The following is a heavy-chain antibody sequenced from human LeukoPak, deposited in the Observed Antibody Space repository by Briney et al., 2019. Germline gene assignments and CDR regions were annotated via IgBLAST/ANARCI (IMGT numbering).Heavy chain of an antibody. Sequence: ASVKVSCKASGYTFTSYLMHCVRQAPGQGLEWMGIINPSGGSTSYAQKFQGRVTMTRDRSTSTVYMELSSLRSEDTAVYYCARERTHITMIVVGANYYYGMDVWGQGTTVTVSS. CDR3: ARERTHITMIVVGANYYYGMDV. V-gene: IGHV1-46*01. D-gene: IGHD3-22*01. CDR2: INPSGGST. CDR1: GYTFTSYL. J-gene: IGHJ6*02.